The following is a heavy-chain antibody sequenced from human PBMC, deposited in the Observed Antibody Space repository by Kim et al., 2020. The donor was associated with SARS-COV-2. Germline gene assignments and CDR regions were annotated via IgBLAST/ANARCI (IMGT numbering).Heavy chain of an antibody. Sequence: GGSLRLSCAASGFTFSSYGMHWVRQAPGKGLEWVAVISYDGSNKYYADSVKGRFTISRDNSKNTLYLQMNSLRAEDTAVYYCAKDRAPLIAARSFDYWGQGTLVTVSS. J-gene: IGHJ4*02. CDR2: ISYDGSNK. V-gene: IGHV3-30*18. D-gene: IGHD6-6*01. CDR3: AKDRAPLIAARSFDY. CDR1: GFTFSSYG.